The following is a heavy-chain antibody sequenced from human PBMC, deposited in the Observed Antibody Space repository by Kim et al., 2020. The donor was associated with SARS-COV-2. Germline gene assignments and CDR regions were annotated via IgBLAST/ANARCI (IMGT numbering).Heavy chain of an antibody. Sequence: GGSLRLSCAASGFTFSSYWMHWVRQAPGKGLVWVSRINSDGSSTSYADSVKGRFTISRDNANNTLYLQMNSLRAEDTAVYYCARVSMGSSWSRGYYYYGMDVWGQGTTVTVSS. V-gene: IGHV3-74*01. CDR2: INSDGSST. CDR3: ARVSMGSSWSRGYYYYGMDV. CDR1: GFTFSSYW. D-gene: IGHD6-13*01. J-gene: IGHJ6*02.